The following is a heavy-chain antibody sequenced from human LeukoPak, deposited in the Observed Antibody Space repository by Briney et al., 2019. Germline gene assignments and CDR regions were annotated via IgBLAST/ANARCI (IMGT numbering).Heavy chain of an antibody. J-gene: IGHJ4*02. V-gene: IGHV1-3*01. CDR3: ARDRGNYEDY. CDR2: INAGNGNT. D-gene: IGHD1-7*01. Sequence: ASVKVSCKASGYTFTSYAMHWVRQAPGQRLEWMGWINAGNGNTKYPQKFEGRVTITRDTSASTAYMELSSLRSEDTAVYYCARDRGNYEDYWGQGTLVTVSS. CDR1: GYTFTSYA.